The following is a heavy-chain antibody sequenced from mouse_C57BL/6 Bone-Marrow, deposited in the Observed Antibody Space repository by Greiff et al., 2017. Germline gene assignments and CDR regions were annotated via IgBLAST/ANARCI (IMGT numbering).Heavy chain of an antibody. D-gene: IGHD1-1*01. J-gene: IGHJ4*01. V-gene: IGHV1-58*01. Sequence: EVKLQESGAELVRPGSSVKMSCTTSGYTFTSYGINWVKQRPGQGLEWVGYIYIGNGYTEYNEKFKGKATLTSDTSSSTAYMQLSSLTSEDSAIYFCAPIYYYGSSFLNYAMDYWGQGTSVTVSS. CDR2: IYIGNGYT. CDR3: APIYYYGSSFLNYAMDY. CDR1: GYTFTSYG.